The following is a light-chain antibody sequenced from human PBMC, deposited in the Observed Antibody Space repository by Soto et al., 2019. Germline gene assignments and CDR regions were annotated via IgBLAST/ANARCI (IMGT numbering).Light chain of an antibody. J-gene: IGKJ1*01. Sequence: EIVLTQSPATLSLSPGESATLSCRASQSVSTYLAWYQQKPDQAPRLLIYDASNRATGIPARFSGSGSGTDFTLTISSLEAEDFALYYCQQRSNWPPWTFGQGTKVEIK. V-gene: IGKV3-11*01. CDR1: QSVSTY. CDR3: QQRSNWPPWT. CDR2: DAS.